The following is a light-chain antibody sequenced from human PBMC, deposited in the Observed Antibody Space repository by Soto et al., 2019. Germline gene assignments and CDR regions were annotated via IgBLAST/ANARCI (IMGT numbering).Light chain of an antibody. CDR2: DAS. J-gene: IGKJ5*01. V-gene: IGKV3-11*01. Sequence: IVLTQSPATLSLSPGERATLSCMASQSVSSYLAWYQQKPGQAPRLLIYDASNRATGIPARFSGSGSGTDFTLTISSLEPEDFAVYYCQQRSNWPPITFGQGTRLEI. CDR3: QQRSNWPPIT. CDR1: QSVSSY.